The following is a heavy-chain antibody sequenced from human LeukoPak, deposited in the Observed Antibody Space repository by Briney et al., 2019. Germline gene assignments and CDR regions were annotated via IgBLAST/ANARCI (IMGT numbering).Heavy chain of an antibody. CDR1: GFTFSNYS. Sequence: GGSLRLSCAASGFTFSNYSMNWVRQAPGKGLEWVSSIFPSGGEIHYADSVRGRFTISRDNSKSTLSLQMNSLRAEDTAIYYCATYRQVLLPFESWGQGTLVTVSS. V-gene: IGHV3-21*04. CDR3: ATYRQVLLPFES. CDR2: IFPSGGEI. D-gene: IGHD2-8*02. J-gene: IGHJ4*02.